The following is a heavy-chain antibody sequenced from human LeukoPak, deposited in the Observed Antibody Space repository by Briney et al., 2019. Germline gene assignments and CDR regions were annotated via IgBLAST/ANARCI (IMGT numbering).Heavy chain of an antibody. D-gene: IGHD3-10*02. CDR1: GFTFSSYG. Sequence: PGGSLRLSCGASGFTFSSYGMHWVRQAPGKGLEWVAFIRYDGSIKYYADSVKGRFTISRDNAKNSLYLQMNSLRAEDTAVYYCAELGITMIGGVWGKGTTATISS. V-gene: IGHV3-30*02. J-gene: IGHJ6*04. CDR2: IRYDGSIK. CDR3: AELGITMIGGV.